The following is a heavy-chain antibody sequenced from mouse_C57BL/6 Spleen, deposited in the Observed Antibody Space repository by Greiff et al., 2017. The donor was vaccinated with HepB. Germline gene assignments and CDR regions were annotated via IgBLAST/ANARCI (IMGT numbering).Heavy chain of an antibody. V-gene: IGHV1-69*01. CDR2: IDPSDSYT. Sequence: QVQLQQPGAELVMPGASVKLSCKASGYTFTSYWMHWVKQRPGQGLEWIGEIDPSDSYTNYNQKFKGKSTLTVDKSSSTAYMQLSSLTSEDSAVYYSARGTTGAGSWFAYWGQGTLVTVSA. J-gene: IGHJ3*01. CDR1: GYTFTSYW. D-gene: IGHD3-3*01. CDR3: ARGTTGAGSWFAY.